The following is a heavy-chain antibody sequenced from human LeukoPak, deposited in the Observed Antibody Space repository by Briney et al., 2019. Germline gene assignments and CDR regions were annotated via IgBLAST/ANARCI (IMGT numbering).Heavy chain of an antibody. CDR2: IYYNGAT. D-gene: IGHD2-15*01. CDR1: GGSISSYY. V-gene: IGHV4-59*08. J-gene: IGHJ4*02. Sequence: PSETLSLTCTVSGGSISSYYWNWIRQPPGKGLEWMGYIYYNGATNYSPALKGRVTISVDMSKNQSSLKLSPVTAADTAVYYCARHGSGGSSYTYFDSWGQGTLVTVSS. CDR3: ARHGSGGSSYTYFDS.